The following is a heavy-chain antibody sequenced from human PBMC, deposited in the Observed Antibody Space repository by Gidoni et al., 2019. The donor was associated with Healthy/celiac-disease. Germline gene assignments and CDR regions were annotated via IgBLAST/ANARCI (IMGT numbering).Heavy chain of an antibody. J-gene: IGHJ4*02. D-gene: IGHD3-16*02. CDR1: GGSFSGYY. CDR2: SNHSGST. CDR3: ARKDYVWGSYRYKTQTYFDY. Sequence: VQLQQWGAGLLQPSETLSLTCAVYGGSFSGYYWSWIRQPPGKGLEWIGESNHSGSTNYNPSLKSRVTISVDTSKNQFSLKLSSVTAADTAVYYCARKDYVWGSYRYKTQTYFDYWGQGTLVTVSS. V-gene: IGHV4-34*01.